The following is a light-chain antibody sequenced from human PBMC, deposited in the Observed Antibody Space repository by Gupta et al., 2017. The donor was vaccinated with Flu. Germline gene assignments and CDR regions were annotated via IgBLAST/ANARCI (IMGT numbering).Light chain of an antibody. V-gene: IGKV1-16*01. J-gene: IGKJ5*01. CDR3: LQDTGEPPT. CDR2: GAS. Sequence: DIQMTHPPSSLSASVGDRVIITCRASQIISNDLGWYQQKPGKAPKSLMYGASSWYNGVPSRCSGSGSGADFTLTISMLQPEDVGTYYCLQDTGEPPTFGQGTQVEI. CDR1: QIISND.